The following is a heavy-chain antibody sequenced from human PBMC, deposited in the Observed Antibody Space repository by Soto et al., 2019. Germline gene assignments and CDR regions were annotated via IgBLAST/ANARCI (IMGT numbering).Heavy chain of an antibody. CDR1: GFTFDSYA. J-gene: IGHJ4*02. CDR3: AKSAERWLQSDYFDY. Sequence: GSLSLSCTASGFTFDSYAINWVRQTPGKGLEWVSTITSSGAATYYADSVKGRFTISRDNSKNTLYLQMNSLRADDTAVYYCAKSAERWLQSDYFDYWGQGTLVTVSS. D-gene: IGHD5-12*01. V-gene: IGHV3-23*01. CDR2: ITSSGAAT.